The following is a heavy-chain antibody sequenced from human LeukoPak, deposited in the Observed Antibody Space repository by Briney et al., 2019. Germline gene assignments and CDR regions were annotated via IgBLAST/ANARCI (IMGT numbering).Heavy chain of an antibody. CDR3: ARAGSFWSGYPTRNDY. CDR2: INHSGST. Sequence: SETLSLTCAVYGGSFSGYYWSWIRQPPGKGLEWIGEINHSGSTNYNPSLKSRVTISVDTSKNQFSLKLSSVTAADTAVYYCARAGSFWSGYPTRNDYWGQGTLVTVSS. J-gene: IGHJ4*02. V-gene: IGHV4-34*01. D-gene: IGHD3-3*01. CDR1: GGSFSGYY.